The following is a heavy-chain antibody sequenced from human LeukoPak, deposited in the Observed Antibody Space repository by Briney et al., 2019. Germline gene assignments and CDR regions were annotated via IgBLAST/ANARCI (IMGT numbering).Heavy chain of an antibody. D-gene: IGHD1-26*01. CDR1: GGSISSGSYY. J-gene: IGHJ6*03. CDR2: IYTSGST. Sequence: PSETLSLTCTVSGGSISSGSYYWSWIRQPAGKGLEWIGRIYTSGSTNYNPSLKSRVTISVDTSKNQFSLKLSSVTAADTAVYYCARSMGIYYYYYMDVWGKGTTVTVSS. CDR3: ARSMGIYYYYYMDV. V-gene: IGHV4-61*02.